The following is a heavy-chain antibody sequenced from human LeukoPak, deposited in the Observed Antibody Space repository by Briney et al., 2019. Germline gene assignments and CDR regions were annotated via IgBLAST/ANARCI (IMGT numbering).Heavy chain of an antibody. V-gene: IGHV4-34*01. D-gene: IGHD1-7*01. CDR1: GGSFSGYY. CDR3: ASNHEDWSYDY. Sequence: SETLSLTCAVYGGSFSGYYWSWIRQPPGKGLEWIGEINHSGSTNHNPSLKSRVTISVDTSKNQFSLKLSSVTAADTAVYYCASNHEDWSYDYWGQGTLVTVSS. J-gene: IGHJ4*02. CDR2: INHSGST.